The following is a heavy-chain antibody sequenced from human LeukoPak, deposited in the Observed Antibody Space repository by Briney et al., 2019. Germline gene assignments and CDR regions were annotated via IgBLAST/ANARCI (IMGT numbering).Heavy chain of an antibody. CDR2: IYTSGST. CDR1: GGPISSGSYY. CDR3: ARDIMVRGVITDY. J-gene: IGHJ4*02. D-gene: IGHD3-10*01. Sequence: SETLSLTCTVSGGPISSGSYYWSWIRQPAGKGLEWIGRIYTSGSTNYNPSLKSRVTISVDTSKNQFSLKLSSVTAADTAVYYCARDIMVRGVITDYWGQGTLVTVSS. V-gene: IGHV4-61*02.